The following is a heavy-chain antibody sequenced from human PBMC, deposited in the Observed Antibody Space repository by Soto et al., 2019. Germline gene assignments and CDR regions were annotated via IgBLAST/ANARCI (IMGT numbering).Heavy chain of an antibody. CDR3: ARAYYDFWSGYTVP. D-gene: IGHD3-3*01. Sequence: GGSLRLSCAASGFTFSSYSMNWARQAPGKGLEWVSYISSSSSSTIYYADSVKGRFTISRDNAKNSLYLQMNSLRAEDTAVYYCARAYYDFWSGYTVPWGQGTLVTVSS. CDR1: GFTFSSYS. V-gene: IGHV3-48*01. CDR2: ISSSSSSTI. J-gene: IGHJ5*02.